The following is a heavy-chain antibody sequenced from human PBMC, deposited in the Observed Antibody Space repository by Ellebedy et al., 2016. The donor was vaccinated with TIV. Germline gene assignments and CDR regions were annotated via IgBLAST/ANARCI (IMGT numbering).Heavy chain of an antibody. Sequence: GSLRLSXTVSGGSISSSSYYWGWIRQPPGKGLEWIGSTYYSGSTYYNPSLKSRVTISVDTSKNQFSLKLSSVTAADTAVYFCARDGESDYFRDWGQGRVVTVSS. CDR3: ARDGESDYFRD. CDR1: GGSISSSSYY. D-gene: IGHD2-21*01. V-gene: IGHV4-39*02. J-gene: IGHJ1*01. CDR2: TYYSGST.